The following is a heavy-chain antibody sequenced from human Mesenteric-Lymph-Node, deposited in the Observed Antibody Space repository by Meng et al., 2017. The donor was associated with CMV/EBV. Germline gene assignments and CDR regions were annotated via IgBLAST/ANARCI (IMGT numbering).Heavy chain of an antibody. Sequence: SETLSLTCTVSGGSISSYYWSWIRQSPGKGLEWIGYIYYSGTTNYNPSLKSRVTISVDTSKNQFSLRLSSVTAADTAVYYCAAGGRTFDYWGQGTLVTVSS. D-gene: IGHD1-1*01. V-gene: IGHV4-59*01. J-gene: IGHJ4*02. CDR3: AAGGRTFDY. CDR1: GGSISSYY. CDR2: IYYSGTT.